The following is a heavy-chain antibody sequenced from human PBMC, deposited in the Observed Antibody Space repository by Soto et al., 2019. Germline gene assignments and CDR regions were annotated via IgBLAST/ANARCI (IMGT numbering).Heavy chain of an antibody. CDR1: GFTFSSYA. CDR3: AKDDYDFWSGYTLPRGGYFDY. D-gene: IGHD3-3*01. Sequence: EVQLLESRGGLVQPGGSLRLSCAASGFTFSSYAMSWVRQAPGKGLEWVSAISGSGGSTYYADSVKGRFTISRDNSKNTLYLQMNSLRAEDTAVYYCAKDDYDFWSGYTLPRGGYFDYWGQGTLVTVSS. V-gene: IGHV3-23*01. J-gene: IGHJ4*02. CDR2: ISGSGGST.